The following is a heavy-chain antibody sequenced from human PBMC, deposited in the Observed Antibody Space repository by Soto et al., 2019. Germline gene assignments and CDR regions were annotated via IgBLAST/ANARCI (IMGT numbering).Heavy chain of an antibody. Sequence: GGSLRLSCAASGFTFSAYYMSWIRQAPGKGLEWVAVISNDGNSKYYADSVRGRFTISRDHSKNTLYLQMSSLRAEDTAVYYCAKDRSGSWTFDYWGQGTLVTVSS. J-gene: IGHJ4*02. V-gene: IGHV3-30*18. CDR1: GFTFSAYY. CDR2: ISNDGNSK. CDR3: AKDRSGSWTFDY. D-gene: IGHD6-13*01.